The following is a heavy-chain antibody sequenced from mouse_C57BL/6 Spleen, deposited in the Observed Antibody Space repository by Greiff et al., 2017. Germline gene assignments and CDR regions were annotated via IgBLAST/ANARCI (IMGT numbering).Heavy chain of an antibody. CDR2: IYPGNSDT. Sequence: EVQLQQSGTVLARPGASVKMSCKTSGYTFTSYWMHWVKQRPGQGLEWIGAIYPGNSDTSYNQKFKGKAKLTAVTSASTAYMELSSLTNEDSAVYYCTRSLYDGRADYFDYWGQGTTLTVSS. J-gene: IGHJ2*01. CDR1: GYTFTSYW. V-gene: IGHV1-5*01. CDR3: TRSLYDGRADYFDY. D-gene: IGHD2-3*01.